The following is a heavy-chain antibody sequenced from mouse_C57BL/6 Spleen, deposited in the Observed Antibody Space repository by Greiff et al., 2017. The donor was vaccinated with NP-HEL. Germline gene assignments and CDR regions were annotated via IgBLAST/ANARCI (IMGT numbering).Heavy chain of an antibody. D-gene: IGHD1-1*01. CDR2: INPDSSTI. V-gene: IGHV4-1*01. CDR3: ARPYYYGSSYWYFDV. Sequence: EVKFIESGGGLVQPGGSLKLSCAASGIDFSRYWMSWVRLAPGKGLEWIGEINPDSSTINYAPSLKDKFIISRDNAKNTLYLQMSKVRSEDTALYYCARPYYYGSSYWYFDVWGTGTTVTVSS. J-gene: IGHJ1*03. CDR1: GIDFSRYW.